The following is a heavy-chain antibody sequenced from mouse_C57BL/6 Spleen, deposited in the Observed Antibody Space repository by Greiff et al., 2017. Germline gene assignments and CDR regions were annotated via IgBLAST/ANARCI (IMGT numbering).Heavy chain of an antibody. CDR3: ARNEDYGSSYFDY. J-gene: IGHJ2*01. Sequence: VQLQQSGAELARPGASVKMSCKASGYTFTSYTMHWVKQRPGQGLEWIGYINPSSGYTKYNQKFKDKATLTADNSSSTAYMQLSSLTSEDSAVYYCARNEDYGSSYFDYWGQGTTLTVSS. D-gene: IGHD1-1*01. V-gene: IGHV1-4*01. CDR2: INPSSGYT. CDR1: GYTFTSYT.